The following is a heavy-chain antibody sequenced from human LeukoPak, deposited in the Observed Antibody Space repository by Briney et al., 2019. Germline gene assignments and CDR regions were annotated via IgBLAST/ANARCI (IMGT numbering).Heavy chain of an antibody. CDR3: ARRLRATVTTSDY. CDR2: IYHSGST. CDR1: GYSISSGYY. D-gene: IGHD4-17*01. Sequence: SETLSLTCAVSGYSISSGYYWGWIRQPPGKGLEWTGSIYHSGSTYYNPSLKSRVTISVDTSKNQFSLKLSSVTAADTAVYYCARRLRATVTTSDYWGQGTLVTVSS. V-gene: IGHV4-38-2*01. J-gene: IGHJ4*02.